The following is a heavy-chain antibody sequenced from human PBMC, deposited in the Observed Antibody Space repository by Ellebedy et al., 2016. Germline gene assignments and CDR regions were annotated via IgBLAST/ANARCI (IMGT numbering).Heavy chain of an antibody. J-gene: IGHJ5*02. CDR2: INPNSGGT. Sequence: ASVKVSXXASGYTFTGYYMHWVRQAPGQGLEWMGWINPNSGGTNYAQKFQGWVTMTRDTSISTAYMELSRLRSDDTAVYYCAREVAAAGILEGNWFDPWGQGTLVTVSS. CDR3: AREVAAAGILEGNWFDP. D-gene: IGHD6-13*01. CDR1: GYTFTGYY. V-gene: IGHV1-2*04.